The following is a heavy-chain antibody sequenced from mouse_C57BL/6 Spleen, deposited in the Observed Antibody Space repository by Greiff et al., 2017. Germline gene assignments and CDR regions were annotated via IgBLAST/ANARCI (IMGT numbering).Heavy chain of an antibody. CDR2: IDPNSGGT. D-gene: IGHD2-3*01. V-gene: IGHV1-72*01. J-gene: IGHJ2*01. CDR1: GYTFTSYW. CDR3: ARGDDGYPYYFDY. Sequence: VQLQQPGAELVKPGASVKLFCKASGYTFTSYWMHWVKQTPGRGLEWIGRIDPNSGGTKYNEKFKSKATLTVDKPASTAYMQLSSLTTESSAVFVCARGDDGYPYYFDYWGQGTTLTVSS.